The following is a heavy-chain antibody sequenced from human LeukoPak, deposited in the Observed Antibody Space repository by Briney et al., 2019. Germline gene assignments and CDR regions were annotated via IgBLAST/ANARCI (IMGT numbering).Heavy chain of an antibody. Sequence: SETLSLTCAVYGGSFSGYYWSWIRQPPGKGLEWIGYIYYSGSTNYNPSLKSRVTISVDTSKNQFSLKLSSVTAADTAVYYCARGVTMIVPWGQGTLVTVSS. V-gene: IGHV4-59*01. CDR3: ARGVTMIVP. J-gene: IGHJ5*02. CDR2: IYYSGST. CDR1: GGSFSGYY. D-gene: IGHD3-22*01.